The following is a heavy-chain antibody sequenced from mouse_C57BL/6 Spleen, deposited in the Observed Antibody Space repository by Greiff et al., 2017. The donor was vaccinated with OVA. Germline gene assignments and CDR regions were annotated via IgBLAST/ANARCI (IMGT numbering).Heavy chain of an antibody. V-gene: IGHV1-80*01. CDR1: GYAFSSYW. CDR2: IYPGDGDT. CDR3: ARSRQLNAMDY. J-gene: IGHJ4*01. Sequence: VQLQQSRAELVKPGASVKISCKASGYAFSSYWMNWVKQRPGKGLEWIGQIYPGDGDTNYNGKFKGKATLTADKSSSTAYMQLSSLTSEDSAVYFCARSRQLNAMDYWGQGTSVTVSS. D-gene: IGHD6-1*02.